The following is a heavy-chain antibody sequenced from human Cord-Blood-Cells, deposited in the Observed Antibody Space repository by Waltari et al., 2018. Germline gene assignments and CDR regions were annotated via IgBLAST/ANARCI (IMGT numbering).Heavy chain of an antibody. CDR1: GGSISSGGYY. CDR3: AGEGGDDSSGDYFDY. Sequence: QVQLQESGPGLVKPSQTLSLTCTVSGGSISSGGYYWSWIRQHPGKGLEWIGYIYYSGSTYCNPSLESRVTRSVYASKNQFSLKLSSVTAADTAVYYCAGEGGDDSSGDYFDYWGQGTLVTVSS. J-gene: IGHJ4*02. CDR2: IYYSGST. D-gene: IGHD3-22*01. V-gene: IGHV4-31*03.